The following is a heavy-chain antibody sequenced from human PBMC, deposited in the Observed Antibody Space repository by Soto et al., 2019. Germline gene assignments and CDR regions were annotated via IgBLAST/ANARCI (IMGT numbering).Heavy chain of an antibody. Sequence: PSETLSLTCTVSGGSISGYYGSWLRQPPGKGLEWIGYIHHSGSTNYNPSLKSRVTISLDTSKNQFSLKLNSVTAADTAVYYCASNGYDYPNWFDPWGQGTLVTVSS. CDR3: ASNGYDYPNWFDP. V-gene: IGHV4-59*01. D-gene: IGHD3-22*01. J-gene: IGHJ5*02. CDR2: IHHSGST. CDR1: GGSISGYY.